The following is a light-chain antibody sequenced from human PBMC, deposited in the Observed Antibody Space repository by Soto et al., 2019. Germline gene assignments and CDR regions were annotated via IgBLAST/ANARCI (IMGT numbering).Light chain of an antibody. Sequence: QSVLTQPASVSGSPGQSITISCTGTSSDVGGYNYVSWYQQHPGKAPKLTIYDVSNRPSGVSNRFSGSKSGNTASLTISGLQAEDEADYYCSSYTSSSTLVVFGGGTKVTVL. V-gene: IGLV2-14*01. CDR2: DVS. J-gene: IGLJ2*01. CDR1: SSDVGGYNY. CDR3: SSYTSSSTLVV.